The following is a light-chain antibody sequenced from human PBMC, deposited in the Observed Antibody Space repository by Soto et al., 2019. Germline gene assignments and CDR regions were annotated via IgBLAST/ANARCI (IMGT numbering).Light chain of an antibody. CDR3: QTWGTGIGV. V-gene: IGLV4-69*01. Sequence: QLVLTQSPSASASLGASVKLTCTLSSGHSSYAIAWQQQQPEKGPRYLMKLNTDGSHSKGDGIPDRFSGSTSGAECYLTISSLQSEDEADYYCQTWGTGIGVFGGGTKLTVL. CDR1: SGHSSYA. CDR2: LNTDGSH. J-gene: IGLJ2*01.